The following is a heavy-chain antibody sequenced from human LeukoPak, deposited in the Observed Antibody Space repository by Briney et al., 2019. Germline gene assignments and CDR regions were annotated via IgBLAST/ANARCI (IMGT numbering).Heavy chain of an antibody. CDR1: GFTFSSYG. Sequence: GGSLRLSCAACGFTFSSYGMHWARQAPGKGLEWVAVISYDGSNKYYADSVKGRFTISRDNSKNTLFLQMNSLRVEDTALYYCSKWGDYDVLTGYYDSDFWGQGTLLTVSS. D-gene: IGHD3-9*01. CDR2: ISYDGSNK. V-gene: IGHV3-30-3*02. J-gene: IGHJ4*02. CDR3: SKWGDYDVLTGYYDSDF.